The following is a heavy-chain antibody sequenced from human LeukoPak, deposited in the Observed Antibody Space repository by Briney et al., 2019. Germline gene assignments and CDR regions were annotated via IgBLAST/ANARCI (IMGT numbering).Heavy chain of an antibody. CDR2: IWYDGSNK. D-gene: IGHD4-17*01. V-gene: IGHV3-33*01. Sequence: GGSLRLSCAASGFTFSSYGMHWVRQDPGKGLEWVAVIWYDGSNKYYADSVKGRFTISRDKSKNTLYLQMNSLRAEDTAVYYCARDNDYGDYGIDYWGQGTLVTVSS. J-gene: IGHJ4*02. CDR1: GFTFSSYG. CDR3: ARDNDYGDYGIDY.